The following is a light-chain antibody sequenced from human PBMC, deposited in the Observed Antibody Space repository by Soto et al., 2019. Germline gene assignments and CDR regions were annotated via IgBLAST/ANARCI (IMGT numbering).Light chain of an antibody. J-gene: IGLJ2*01. Sequence: QPVLTQPPSVSGAPGQRVTISCTGSTSNIGAGYGVHWYQHLPGTAPKLLMYGNSIRPSGVPDRFSGSKSCTSASLAITGLQAEDEADYYCQSYDSSLTCVVFGGGTKVTVL. CDR1: TSNIGAGYG. CDR3: QSYDSSLTCVV. CDR2: GNS. V-gene: IGLV1-40*01.